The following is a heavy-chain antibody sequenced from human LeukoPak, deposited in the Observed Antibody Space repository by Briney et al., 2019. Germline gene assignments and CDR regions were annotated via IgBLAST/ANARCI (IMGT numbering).Heavy chain of an antibody. CDR2: INHSGST. Sequence: SETLSLTCAVYGGSFSGYYWSWIRQPPGKGLEWIGEINHSGSTNYNPSLKSRVTISVDTSKNQFSLRLSSVTAADTAVYYCARDYVGVAGTFDYWGQGTLVTVSS. CDR3: ARDYVGVAGTFDY. V-gene: IGHV4-34*01. CDR1: GGSFSGYY. D-gene: IGHD6-19*01. J-gene: IGHJ4*02.